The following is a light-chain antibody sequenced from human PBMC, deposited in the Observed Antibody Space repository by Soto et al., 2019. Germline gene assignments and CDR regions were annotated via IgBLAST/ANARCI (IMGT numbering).Light chain of an antibody. J-gene: IGLJ1*01. V-gene: IGLV1-44*01. CDR3: DAWDGSLNGHV. CDR2: VTN. CDR1: TSSIGENS. Sequence: QSVLTQPPSVSGTPGQGVTISCSVSTSSIGENSVGWFQQLPGTAPKVVIYVTNKRPSGVPDRFSGSKSGTSAYLAISGLQSEDEADYYCDAWDGSLNGHVFGTGTKLTVL.